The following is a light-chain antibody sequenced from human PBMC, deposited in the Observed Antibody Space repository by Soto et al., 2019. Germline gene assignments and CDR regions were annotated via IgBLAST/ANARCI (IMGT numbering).Light chain of an antibody. J-gene: IGKJ4*01. CDR3: QQYHSYPIT. CDR2: AAS. CDR1: QGINDF. V-gene: IGKV1-16*02. Sequence: DIQMTQSPSSLSASVGDTVTITCRASQGINDFLAWFQQKPGKAPKPLISAASSLQSGVPSKFSGSESDRDFTLTISSLQPEDSATYSCQQYHSYPITFGGGTKVEIK.